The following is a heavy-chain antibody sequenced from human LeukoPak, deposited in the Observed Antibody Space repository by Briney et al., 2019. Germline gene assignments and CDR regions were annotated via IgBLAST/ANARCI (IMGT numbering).Heavy chain of an antibody. CDR3: ARAPYIGWFDP. Sequence: SETLSLTCTVSGGSISSGDYYWSWIRQPPGKGLEWIGYIYYSGSTYYNPSLKSRVTISVDTSKNQFPLKLSSVTAADTAVYYCARAPYIGWFDPWGQGTLVTVSS. CDR1: GGSISSGDYY. J-gene: IGHJ5*02. D-gene: IGHD4-11*01. CDR2: IYYSGST. V-gene: IGHV4-30-4*01.